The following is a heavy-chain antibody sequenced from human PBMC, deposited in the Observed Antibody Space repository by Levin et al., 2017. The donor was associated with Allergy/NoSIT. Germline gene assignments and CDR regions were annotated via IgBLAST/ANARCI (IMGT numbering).Heavy chain of an antibody. CDR2: ISSSGSTI. Sequence: GGSLRLSCAASGFTFSSYEMNWVRQAPGKGLEWVSYISSSGSTIYYADSVKGRFTISRDNAKNSLYLQMNSLRAEDTAVYYCASGVIVGPPYYFDYWGQGTLVTVSS. J-gene: IGHJ4*02. D-gene: IGHD3-22*01. V-gene: IGHV3-48*03. CDR1: GFTFSSYE. CDR3: ASGVIVGPPYYFDY.